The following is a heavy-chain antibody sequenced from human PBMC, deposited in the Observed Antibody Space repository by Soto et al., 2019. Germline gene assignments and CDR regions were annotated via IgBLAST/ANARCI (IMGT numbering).Heavy chain of an antibody. CDR1: GFTFSSYA. CDR2: ISGSGGST. CDR3: EKDVDYCSSNSCYGPPYYFDY. J-gene: IGHJ4*02. Sequence: GGSLRLSCAASGFTFSSYAMSWVRQAPGKGLEWVSAISGSGGSTYYADSVKGRFTISRDNSKNTLYLQMNSLRAEDTAVSYAEKDVDYCSSNSCYGPPYYFDYWGQGTLVTVSS. V-gene: IGHV3-23*01. D-gene: IGHD2-2*01.